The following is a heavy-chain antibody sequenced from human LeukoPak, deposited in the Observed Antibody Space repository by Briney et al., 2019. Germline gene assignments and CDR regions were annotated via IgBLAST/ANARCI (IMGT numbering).Heavy chain of an antibody. Sequence: SETLSLTCTVSGGSVSNGNCYWSWLRQPPGKALEWIGYIYYSGSTNYNPSLEGRVTISVDTSKNQFSVKLSSVTAADTAVYYCARSQNYYGSGDYWSQGTLVTVSS. CDR3: ARSQNYYGSGDY. CDR1: GGSVSNGNCY. V-gene: IGHV4-61*01. CDR2: IYYSGST. D-gene: IGHD3-10*01. J-gene: IGHJ4*02.